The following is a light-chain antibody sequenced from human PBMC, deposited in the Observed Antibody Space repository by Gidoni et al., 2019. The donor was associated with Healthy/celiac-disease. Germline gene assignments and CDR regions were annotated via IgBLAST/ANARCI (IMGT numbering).Light chain of an antibody. Sequence: DIVMTQSPDSLAVSLRERATSHCKSSQSVLYSSNNKNYLAWYQQKTGQPPKLLICWASTREGGVPDRFSGSGSGTDFTLTSSSLQAEDVAVYYCQQYYSTLMYTFGQGTKLEIK. CDR2: WAS. V-gene: IGKV4-1*01. CDR1: QSVLYSSNNKNY. CDR3: QQYYSTLMYT. J-gene: IGKJ2*01.